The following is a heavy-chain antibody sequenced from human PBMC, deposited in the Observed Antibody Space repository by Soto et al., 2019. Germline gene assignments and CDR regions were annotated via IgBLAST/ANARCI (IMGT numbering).Heavy chain of an antibody. V-gene: IGHV1-8*01. CDR1: GYTFTSYD. D-gene: IGHD6-19*01. CDR3: ARAIGYSSGWSPYYFDY. Sequence: ASVKVSCKAPGYTFTSYDINWVRQATGQGLEWMGWMNPNSGNTGYAQKFQGRVTMTRNTSISTAYMELSSLRSEDTAVYYCARAIGYSSGWSPYYFDYWGQGTLVTVSS. CDR2: MNPNSGNT. J-gene: IGHJ4*02.